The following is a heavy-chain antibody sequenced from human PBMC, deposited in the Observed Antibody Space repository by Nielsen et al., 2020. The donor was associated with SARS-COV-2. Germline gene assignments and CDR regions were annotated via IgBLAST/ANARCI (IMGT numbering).Heavy chain of an antibody. D-gene: IGHD3-22*01. CDR2: ISYDGSNK. CDR3: ARGGVNSSGYYYVYAFDI. CDR1: GFTFSGYA. V-gene: IGHV3-30*04. Sequence: GGSLRLSCAASGFTFSGYAIHWVRQAPGKGLEWVAVISYDGSNKYYADSVKGRFTISRDNSKNTLYLQMNSLRAEDTAVYYCARGGVNSSGYYYVYAFDIWGQGTMVTVSS. J-gene: IGHJ3*02.